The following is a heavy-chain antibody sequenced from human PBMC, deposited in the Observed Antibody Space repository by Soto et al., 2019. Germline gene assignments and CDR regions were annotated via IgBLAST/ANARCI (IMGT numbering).Heavy chain of an antibody. CDR3: GREAGLMPVALPIDY. CDR1: GYTFTNYG. V-gene: IGHV1-18*01. D-gene: IGHD2-2*01. J-gene: IGHJ4*02. CDR2: ISPYNGDT. Sequence: ASVKASCKTSGYTFTNYGINWVRQARGQGLEWMGWISPYNGDTNYAQKLHGRVTMTTDTSTSTAYMEVRRLRSDDTAVFYCGREAGLMPVALPIDYWGQGPLLTLSS.